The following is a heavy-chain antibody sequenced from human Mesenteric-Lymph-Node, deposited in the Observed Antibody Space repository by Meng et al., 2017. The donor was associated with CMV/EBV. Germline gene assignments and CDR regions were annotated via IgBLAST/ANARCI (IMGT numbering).Heavy chain of an antibody. CDR2: ISSSSSTI. D-gene: IGHD1-7*01. CDR3: ARDVGEQTGTTAFDY. Sequence: GGSLRLSCAASGLTFSSYSMDWVRQAPGKGLEWVSYISSSSSTIYYADSVKGRFTISRDNAKNSLYLQMNSLRAEDTAVYYCARDVGEQTGTTAFDYWGQGTLVTVSS. CDR1: GLTFSSYS. V-gene: IGHV3-48*04. J-gene: IGHJ4*02.